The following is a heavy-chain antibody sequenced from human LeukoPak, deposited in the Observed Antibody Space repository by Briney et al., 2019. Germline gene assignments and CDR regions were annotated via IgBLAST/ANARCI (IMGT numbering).Heavy chain of an antibody. J-gene: IGHJ5*02. V-gene: IGHV4-31*03. CDR1: GGSISSGGYY. D-gene: IGHD3-16*01. CDR3: ARDSTPVSTGPNWFDP. Sequence: SETLSLTCTVSGGSISSGGYYWSWIRQHPGKGLEWIGYIYYSGSTYYNPSLKSRVTISVDTSKNQFSLKLSSVTAADTAVYYCARDSTPVSTGPNWFDPRGQGTLVTVSS. CDR2: IYYSGST.